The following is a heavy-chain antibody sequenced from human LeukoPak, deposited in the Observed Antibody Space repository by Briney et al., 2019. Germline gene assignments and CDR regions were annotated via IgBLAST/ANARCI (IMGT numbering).Heavy chain of an antibody. D-gene: IGHD3-10*01. CDR3: AAVILLYLGELSNWFDP. CDR1: GYTLTELS. V-gene: IGHV1-24*01. CDR2: FDPEDGET. J-gene: IGHJ5*02. Sequence: ASVKVSCKVSGYTLTELSMHWVRQAPGQGLEWMGGFDPEDGETIYAQKFQGRVTMTEDTSTDTAYMELSSLRSEDTAVYYCAAVILLYLGELSNWFDPWGQGTWSPSPQ.